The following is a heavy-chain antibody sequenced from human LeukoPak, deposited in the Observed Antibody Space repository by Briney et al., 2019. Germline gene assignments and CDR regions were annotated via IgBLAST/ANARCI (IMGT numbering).Heavy chain of an antibody. CDR2: INHSGST. CDR1: GGSFSGYY. CDR3: GREPLIAAAGTSPSIDY. V-gene: IGHV4-34*01. D-gene: IGHD6-13*01. J-gene: IGHJ4*02. Sequence: SETLSLTCAVYGGSFSGYYWSWIRQPPGRGLEWIGEINHSGSTNYNPSLKSRVTISVDTSKNQFSLKLSSVTAADTAVYYCGREPLIAAAGTSPSIDYWGQGTLVTVSS.